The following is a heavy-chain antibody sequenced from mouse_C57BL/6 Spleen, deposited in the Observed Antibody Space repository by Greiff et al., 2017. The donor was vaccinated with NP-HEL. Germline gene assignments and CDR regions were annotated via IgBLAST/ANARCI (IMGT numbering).Heavy chain of an antibody. CDR1: GFTFSSYA. CDR2: ISDGGSYT. J-gene: IGHJ2*01. D-gene: IGHD2-4*01. Sequence: EVQGVESGGGLVKPGGSLKLSCAASGFTFSSYAMSWVRQTPEKRLEWVATISDGGSYTYYPDNVKGRFTISRDNAKNNLYLQMSHLKSEDTAMYYCARDDYDYLYYFDYWGQGTTLTVSS. CDR3: ARDDYDYLYYFDY. V-gene: IGHV5-4*01.